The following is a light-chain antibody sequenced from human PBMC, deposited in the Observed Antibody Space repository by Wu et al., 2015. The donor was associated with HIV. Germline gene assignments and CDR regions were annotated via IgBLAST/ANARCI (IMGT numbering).Light chain of an antibody. V-gene: IGKV3-20*01. J-gene: IGKJ3*01. CDR2: GAS. CDR3: QHYGDSQFT. Sequence: IVLTQSPDTLSLSPGETAILSCRASQIILSSHLAWYQQKPGQAPRLLMYGASSKAPGIPDRFSGYMSAATDFSLAIFRLQPEDSGVYFCQHYGDSQFTFGRGTKVEI. CDR1: QIILSSH.